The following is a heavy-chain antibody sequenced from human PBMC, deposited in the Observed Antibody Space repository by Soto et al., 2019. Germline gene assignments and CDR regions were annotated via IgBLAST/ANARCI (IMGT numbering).Heavy chain of an antibody. J-gene: IGHJ3*02. CDR3: ARGRTYVSDFFDI. V-gene: IGHV1-46*01. Sequence: QVQVVHSGAEVKKPGASVKVSCKASGYTFSSYSMHWVRQAPGQGLEWMGIINPSGGSTNYAQKFQGRVTMTRDTSTSTVYMELSSLRSDDTAVYYCARGRTYVSDFFDIWGQGTMVTVSS. CDR2: INPSGGST. D-gene: IGHD3-3*01. CDR1: GYTFSSYS.